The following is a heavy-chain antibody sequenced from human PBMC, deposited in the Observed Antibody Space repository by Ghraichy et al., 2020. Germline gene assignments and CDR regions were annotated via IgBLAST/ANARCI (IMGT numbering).Heavy chain of an antibody. D-gene: IGHD6-19*01. Sequence: SETLSLTCAVYGGSFSGYYWSWIRQPPGKGLEWIGEINHSGSTNYNPSLKSRVTISVDTSKNQFSLQLSSVTAADTAVYYCASGPRIAVAGNWFDPWDHGTLLTVSS. CDR3: ASGPRIAVAGNWFDP. CDR1: GGSFSGYY. J-gene: IGHJ5*02. V-gene: IGHV4-34*01. CDR2: INHSGST.